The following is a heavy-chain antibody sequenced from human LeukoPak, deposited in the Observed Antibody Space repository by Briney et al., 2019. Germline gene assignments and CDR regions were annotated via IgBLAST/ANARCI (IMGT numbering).Heavy chain of an antibody. Sequence: QTGGSLRLSCAASEFTFSTYAMHWVRQAPGKGLEWVAFIRYDGSNKYYADSVKGRFTISRDNSKNTLYLQMNSLRAEDTAVYYCAKGPLYYYDSSGYSPLDYWGQGTLVTVSS. J-gene: IGHJ4*02. CDR3: AKGPLYYYDSSGYSPLDY. V-gene: IGHV3-30*02. D-gene: IGHD3-22*01. CDR1: EFTFSTYA. CDR2: IRYDGSNK.